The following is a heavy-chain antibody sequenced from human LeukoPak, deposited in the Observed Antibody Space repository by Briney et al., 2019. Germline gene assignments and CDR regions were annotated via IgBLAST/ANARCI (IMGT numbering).Heavy chain of an antibody. Sequence: SETLSLTCTVSGGSISSSSYYWGWIRQPPGKGLEWIGSIYYSGSTYYNPSLKSRVTISVDTSKNQFSLKLSSVTAADTAVYYCARPSMPSHVNYYGSGDAFDIWGQGTMVTVSS. CDR3: ARPSMPSHVNYYGSGDAFDI. J-gene: IGHJ3*02. V-gene: IGHV4-39*07. D-gene: IGHD3-10*01. CDR1: GGSISSSSYY. CDR2: IYYSGST.